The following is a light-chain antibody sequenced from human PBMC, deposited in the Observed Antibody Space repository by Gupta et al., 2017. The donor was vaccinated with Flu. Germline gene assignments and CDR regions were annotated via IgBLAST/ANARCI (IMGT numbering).Light chain of an antibody. CDR1: QSGSSSF. CDR2: DAS. J-gene: IGKJ1*01. CDR3: QQYGGSPT. V-gene: IGKV3-20*01. Sequence: RGTLALSPGERATLSCRASQSGSSSFLAWYQQKPGQAPRLLIYDASSRATGIPDRISGSGSGTDFTLTISRLEPEDFAVYYCQQYGGSPTFGQGTKVEIK.